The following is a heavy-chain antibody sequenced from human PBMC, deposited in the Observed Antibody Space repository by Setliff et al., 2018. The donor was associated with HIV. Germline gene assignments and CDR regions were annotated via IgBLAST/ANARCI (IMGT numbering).Heavy chain of an antibody. CDR2: IYSTGDS. D-gene: IGHD2-2*01. V-gene: IGHV4-4*09. CDR1: SDSIRFYY. CDR3: ARLDCSSSSGFVDY. Sequence: SETLSLTCTVSSDSIRFYYWTWIRQPPGKGLEWIGYIYSTGDSNYNPSLKSRVTMAVDTSKNQFSLKLTSVTAADTAVYYCARLDCSSSSGFVDYWGQGTLVTVSS. J-gene: IGHJ4*02.